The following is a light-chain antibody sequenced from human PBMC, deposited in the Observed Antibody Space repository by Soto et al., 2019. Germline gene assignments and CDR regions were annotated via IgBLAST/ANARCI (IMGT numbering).Light chain of an antibody. J-gene: IGLJ1*01. Sequence: QPASVSGSPGQSITISCTGTGSDVGGYNYVSWYQHHPGKAPKLMIYEVTNRPSGVSNRFSGSKSGNTASLTISGLQAEDEADYYCSSYTSSSTPYVFGTGTKLTVL. V-gene: IGLV2-14*01. CDR1: GSDVGGYNY. CDR2: EVT. CDR3: SSYTSSSTPYV.